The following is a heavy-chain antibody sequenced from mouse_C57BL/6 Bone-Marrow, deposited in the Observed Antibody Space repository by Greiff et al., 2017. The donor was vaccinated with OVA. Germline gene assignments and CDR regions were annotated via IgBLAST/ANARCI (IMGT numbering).Heavy chain of an antibody. CDR1: GFTFSDFN. V-gene: IGHV7-1*01. J-gene: IGHJ2*01. CDR3: ERRDGYYFDY. D-gene: IGHD2-3*01. Sequence: EVQVVESGGGLVQSGRSLRLPCATSGFTFSDFNMEWVRQAPGKGLEWIAASRNKANDYTTEYNASGKGRFIVDRDTAQRSLYPQMNALRAEDTARNYCERRDGYYFDYWGQGTTLTVSS. CDR2: SRNKANDYTT.